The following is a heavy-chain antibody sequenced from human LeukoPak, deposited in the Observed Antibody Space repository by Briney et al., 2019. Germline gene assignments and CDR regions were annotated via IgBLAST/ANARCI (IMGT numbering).Heavy chain of an antibody. V-gene: IGHV3-30*04. J-gene: IGHJ4*02. Sequence: PGGSLRLSCAASGFTFSSYAMHWVRQAPGKGLEWVAVISYDGSNKYYADSVKGRFTISRDNAKNSLYLQMNSLRDEDTAVYYCARSYDFWSGYYRFDYWGQGTLVTVSS. CDR3: ARSYDFWSGYYRFDY. D-gene: IGHD3-3*01. CDR2: ISYDGSNK. CDR1: GFTFSSYA.